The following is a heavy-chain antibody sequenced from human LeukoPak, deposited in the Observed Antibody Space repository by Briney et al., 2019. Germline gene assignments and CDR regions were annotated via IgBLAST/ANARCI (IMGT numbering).Heavy chain of an antibody. Sequence: KPSETLSLTCTVSGGPISSSSYYWGWIRQPPGKGLEWIGSIYYSGSTYYNPSLKSRVTISVDTSKNQFSLKLSSVTAADTAVYYCARDMGGSIVVVPAGFDYWGQGTLVTVSS. CDR2: IYYSGST. CDR1: GGPISSSSYY. J-gene: IGHJ4*02. V-gene: IGHV4-39*02. CDR3: ARDMGGSIVVVPAGFDY. D-gene: IGHD2-2*01.